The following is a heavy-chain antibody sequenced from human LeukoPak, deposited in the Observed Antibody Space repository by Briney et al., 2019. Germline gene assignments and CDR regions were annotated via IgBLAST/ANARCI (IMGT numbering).Heavy chain of an antibody. Sequence: SGPALVKPXQTLTLTCTFSGLSLSTYGMCVSWIRQPPGKALEWLARIDWDDDKYYSTSLKTRLTISKDTSKNQVVLTVTNVDPVDTATYYCAQMQRVTTGTTTAYYMDVRDKGTTVTVSS. CDR1: GLSLSTYGMC. CDR3: AQMQRVTTGTTTAYYMDV. D-gene: IGHD1-1*01. V-gene: IGHV2-70*11. CDR2: IDWDDDK. J-gene: IGHJ6*03.